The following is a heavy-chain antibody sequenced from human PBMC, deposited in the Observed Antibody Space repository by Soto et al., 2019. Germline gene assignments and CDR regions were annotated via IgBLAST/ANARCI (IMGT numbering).Heavy chain of an antibody. CDR3: ASDLVAAAGTADAFDI. D-gene: IGHD6-13*01. CDR2: INHSGST. Sequence: SETLSLTCAVYGGSFSGYYWSWIRQPPGKGLEWIGEINHSGSTNYNPSLKSRVTISVDTSKNQFSLKLSSVTAADTAVYCCASDLVAAAGTADAFDIWGQGTMVTVSS. V-gene: IGHV4-34*01. CDR1: GGSFSGYY. J-gene: IGHJ3*02.